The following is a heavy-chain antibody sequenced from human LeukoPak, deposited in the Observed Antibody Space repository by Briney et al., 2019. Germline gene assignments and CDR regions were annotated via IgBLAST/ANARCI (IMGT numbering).Heavy chain of an antibody. V-gene: IGHV1-69*05. J-gene: IGHJ5*02. CDR1: GGTFSSYA. D-gene: IGHD1-7*01. Sequence: ASVKVSCKASGGTFSSYAISWVRQAPGQGLEWMGGIIPIFGTANYAQKFQGRVTITTDGSTSTAYTELSSLRSEDTAVYYCARDNYAGANWFDPWGQGTLVTVSS. CDR2: IIPIFGTA. CDR3: ARDNYAGANWFDP.